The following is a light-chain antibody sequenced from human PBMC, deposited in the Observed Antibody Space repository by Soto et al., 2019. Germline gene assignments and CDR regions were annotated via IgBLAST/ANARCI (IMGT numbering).Light chain of an antibody. CDR3: STWDDSLNGWV. CDR1: ISNIGKAT. V-gene: IGLV1-44*01. Sequence: QSVLTQPPSVSGTPGLRVNISCSGGISNIGKATVHWYQQLPGTAPKLLMFNDDKRPSGVPDRFSGSRSGTSASLAISGLQSDDEAVYFCSTWDDSLNGWVFGGGTKLTVL. J-gene: IGLJ3*02. CDR2: NDD.